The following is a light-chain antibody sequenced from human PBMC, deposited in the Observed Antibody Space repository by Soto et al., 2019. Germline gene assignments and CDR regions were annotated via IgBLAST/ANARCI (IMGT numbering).Light chain of an antibody. V-gene: IGKV1-27*01. Sequence: DIEMTQSPATLSLSLGDRATITCRASQGVRHYLAWYQQKPGQVPRLLIYGASNRQSGVPARFSGGGSGTDFTLTISSLEPEDFAAYYCQKYGSAPGTFGQGTKVDIK. CDR2: GAS. CDR3: QKYGSAPGT. CDR1: QGVRHY. J-gene: IGKJ1*01.